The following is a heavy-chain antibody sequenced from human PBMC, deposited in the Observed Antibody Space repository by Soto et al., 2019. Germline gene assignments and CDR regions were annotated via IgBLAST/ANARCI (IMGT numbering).Heavy chain of an antibody. D-gene: IGHD3-3*01. V-gene: IGHV3-21*01. Sequence: GGSLRLSCAASGFTFSSYIMNWVRQAPGKGLERVSSISSSSSYIYYADSVKGRFTISRDNAKNSLYLQMNSLRAEDTAVYYCARDLHTYYDFWSGYHAALYYYGMDVWGQGTTVTVSS. CDR2: ISSSSSYI. CDR3: ARDLHTYYDFWSGYHAALYYYGMDV. J-gene: IGHJ6*02. CDR1: GFTFSSYI.